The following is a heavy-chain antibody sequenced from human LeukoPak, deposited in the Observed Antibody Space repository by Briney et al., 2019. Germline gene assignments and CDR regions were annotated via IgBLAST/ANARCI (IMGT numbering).Heavy chain of an antibody. CDR1: GFTFSSYA. V-gene: IGHV3-23*01. CDR3: ARARGALDF. CDR2: ISGSGGTI. J-gene: IGHJ4*02. D-gene: IGHD1-26*01. Sequence: GGSLRLSCAASGFTFSSYAMSWVRQAPGKGLEWVSAISGSGGTIYYADSVKGRFTISRDNAKNLFYLEMNGLRSEDTAVYYCARARGALDFWGRGTLVTVSS.